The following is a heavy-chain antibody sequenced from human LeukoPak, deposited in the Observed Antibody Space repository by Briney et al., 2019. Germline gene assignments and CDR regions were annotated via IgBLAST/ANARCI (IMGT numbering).Heavy chain of an antibody. CDR3: ARTGGSYVDW. CDR2: IHYSGNT. CDR1: GGSISSSSYY. V-gene: IGHV4-61*05. Sequence: PSETLSLTCTVSGGSISSSSYYWGWIRQPPGKGLEWIGYIHYSGNTNYNPSLKSRGTISVDTSKNQFSLKLTSVTAADTAVYYCARTGGSYVDWWGQGTLVTVSS. J-gene: IGHJ4*02. D-gene: IGHD1-26*01.